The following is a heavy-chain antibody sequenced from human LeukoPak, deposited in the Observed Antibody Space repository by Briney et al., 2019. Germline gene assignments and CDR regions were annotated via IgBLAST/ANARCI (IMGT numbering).Heavy chain of an antibody. CDR3: ARANLRPHMVRGVIIPNWFDP. CDR1: GYSFTSYW. Sequence: GESLKISCKGSGYSFTSYWIGWVRQMPGKGLEWMGIIYPGDSDTRYSPSFQGQVTISADKSISTAYLQWSSLKGSDTAMYYCARANLRPHMVRGVIIPNWFDPWGQGTLVTVSS. CDR2: IYPGDSDT. D-gene: IGHD3-10*01. V-gene: IGHV5-51*01. J-gene: IGHJ5*02.